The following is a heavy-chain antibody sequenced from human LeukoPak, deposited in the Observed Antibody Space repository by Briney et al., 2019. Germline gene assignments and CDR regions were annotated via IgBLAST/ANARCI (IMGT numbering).Heavy chain of an antibody. Sequence: PSETLSLTCTVSDGSISSSSYYWGWIRQPPGKGLEWIGSIYYGSVFYSVSTYYNPSLKSRVTMSGDTSKNQFSLKLSSVTAADTAVYYCARCIWDWNSEHAFDIWGQGTMVTVSS. CDR3: ARCIWDWNSEHAFDI. CDR2: IYYGSVFYSVST. V-gene: IGHV4-39*07. D-gene: IGHD1-7*01. CDR1: DGSISSSSYY. J-gene: IGHJ3*02.